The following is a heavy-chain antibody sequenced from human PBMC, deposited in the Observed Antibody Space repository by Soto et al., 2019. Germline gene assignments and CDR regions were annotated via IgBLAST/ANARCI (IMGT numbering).Heavy chain of an antibody. Sequence: RRLSCAASGFIFSSFAMSWVRQAPGKGLEWVSTISGSDGSTYYADSVQGRFTISRDNSKNTLSLQMNSLRAEDTAVYYCAIDRFRSGVSCYTDYWGQGTLHPVSS. D-gene: IGHD2-15*01. V-gene: IGHV3-23*01. CDR1: GFIFSSFA. CDR2: ISGSDGST. J-gene: IGHJ4*02. CDR3: AIDRFRSGVSCYTDY.